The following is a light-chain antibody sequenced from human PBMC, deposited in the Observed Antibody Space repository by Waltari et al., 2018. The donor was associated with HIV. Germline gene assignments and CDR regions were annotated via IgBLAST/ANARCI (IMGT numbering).Light chain of an antibody. Sequence: SSEVTQDPTVSVALGQTVRITCQGESLRNYFPSWYQQKPGQAPVLVIYGENNRPSGIPDRFSGSTSGNTASLIITGAQAEDEAEYYCNSRDSSGNRLVIFGGGTKLTVL. CDR2: GEN. CDR3: NSRDSSGNRLVI. J-gene: IGLJ2*01. V-gene: IGLV3-19*01. CDR1: SLRNYF.